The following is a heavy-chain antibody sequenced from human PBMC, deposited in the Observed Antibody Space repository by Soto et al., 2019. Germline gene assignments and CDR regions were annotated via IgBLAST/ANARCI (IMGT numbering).Heavy chain of an antibody. CDR2: ISSSSSTI. Sequence: PGGSLRLSCVASGFRFEGHAMNWVRQAPGKGLEWVSYISSSSSTIYYADSVKGRFTISRDNAKNSLYLQMNSLRAEDTAVYYCARGGGCSGGSCNFDYWGQGTLVTVSS. CDR3: ARGGGCSGGSCNFDY. J-gene: IGHJ4*02. V-gene: IGHV3-48*01. D-gene: IGHD2-15*01. CDR1: GFRFEGHA.